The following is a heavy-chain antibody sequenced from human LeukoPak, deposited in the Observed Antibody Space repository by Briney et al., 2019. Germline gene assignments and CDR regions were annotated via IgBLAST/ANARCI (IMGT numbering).Heavy chain of an antibody. CDR2: IYPGDSDT. V-gene: IGHV5-51*01. Sequence: NAGESLRISCEGSGYSFTSYWIGWVRQMPGKGLEWMGIIYPGDSDTRYSPSFQGQVTISADKSISTAYLQWRSLKASDTAMYYCARPRREGVAGNQFDYWGQGTLVTVSS. D-gene: IGHD6-19*01. CDR1: GYSFTSYW. J-gene: IGHJ4*02. CDR3: ARPRREGVAGNQFDY.